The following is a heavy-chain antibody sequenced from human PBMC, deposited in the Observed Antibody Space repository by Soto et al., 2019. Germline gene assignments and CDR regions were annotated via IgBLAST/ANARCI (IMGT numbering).Heavy chain of an antibody. CDR2: ISGSGGST. CDR1: GFTFSSYA. J-gene: IGHJ4*02. V-gene: IGHV3-23*01. CDR3: AKIIVSSEYSSSSPDFDY. Sequence: GGSLRLSCAASGFTFSSYAMSWVRQAPGKGLEWVSAISGSGGSTYYADSVKGRFTISRDNSKNTLYLQMNSLRAEDTAVYYCAKIIVSSEYSSSSPDFDYWGQGTLVTVSS. D-gene: IGHD6-6*01.